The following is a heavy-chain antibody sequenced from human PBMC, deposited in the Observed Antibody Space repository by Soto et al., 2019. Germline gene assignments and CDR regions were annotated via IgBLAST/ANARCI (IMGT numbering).Heavy chain of an antibody. CDR3: ARAPPIWFGSDDRYIRTRNQDGWAGRRARGAFDI. J-gene: IGHJ3*02. Sequence: QVQLQQWGAGLLKPSETLSLTCAVYGGSFSGYYWSWIRQPPGKGLEWIGEINHSGSTNYNPSLKSRVTISVDTSKNQFSLKLSSVTAADTAVYYCARAPPIWFGSDDRYIRTRNQDGWAGRRARGAFDIWGQGTMVTVSS. CDR2: INHSGST. CDR1: GGSFSGYY. D-gene: IGHD6-19*01. V-gene: IGHV4-34*01.